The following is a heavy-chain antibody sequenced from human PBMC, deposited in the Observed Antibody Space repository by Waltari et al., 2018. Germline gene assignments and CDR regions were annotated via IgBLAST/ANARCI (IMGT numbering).Heavy chain of an antibody. D-gene: IGHD3-10*01. CDR2: IYYSWST. J-gene: IGHJ4*02. Sequence: QPPGKGLEGIGYIYYSWSTNYNPSLKSRVTISVDTSKNQFSLKLSSVTAADTAVYYCARDRDRGTGPFDYWGQGTLVTVSS. V-gene: IGHV4-59*01. CDR3: ARDRDRGTGPFDY.